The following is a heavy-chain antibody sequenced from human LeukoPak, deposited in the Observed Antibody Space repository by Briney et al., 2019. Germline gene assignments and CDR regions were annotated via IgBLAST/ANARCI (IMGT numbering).Heavy chain of an antibody. CDR1: GFTFSTFS. D-gene: IGHD1-7*01. CDR2: ISGSGSDI. J-gene: IGHJ3*01. Sequence: GGSLRLSCAASGFTFSTFSMNWVRQTPGKGLEWVSAISGSGSDIYYADSVKGRFTISRDNPKRSLYLQMNSLRAEDTAVYYCARRTFPNDAFDVWGQGTVVTVSS. V-gene: IGHV3-21*01. CDR3: ARRTFPNDAFDV.